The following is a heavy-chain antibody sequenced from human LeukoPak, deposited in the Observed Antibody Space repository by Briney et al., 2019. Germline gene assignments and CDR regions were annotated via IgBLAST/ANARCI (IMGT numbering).Heavy chain of an antibody. V-gene: IGHV4-31*03. D-gene: IGHD3-22*01. CDR3: ARFDSSGGGFDY. J-gene: IGHJ4*02. Sequence: PSETLSLTCTVSGGSISSGGYYWSWIRQHPGKGLEWIGCIYYSGSTYYNPSLKSRVTISVDTSKNQFSLKLSSVTAADTAVYYCARFDSSGGGFDYWGQGTLVTVSS. CDR2: IYYSGST. CDR1: GGSISSGGYY.